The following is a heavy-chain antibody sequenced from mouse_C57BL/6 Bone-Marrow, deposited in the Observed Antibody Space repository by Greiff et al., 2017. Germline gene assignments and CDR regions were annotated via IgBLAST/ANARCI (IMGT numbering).Heavy chain of an antibody. D-gene: IGHD1-1*01. V-gene: IGHV1-62-2*01. Sequence: VQLQQSGAELVKPGASVKLSCKASGYTFTEYTIHWVKQRSGQGLEWIGWFYPGSGSIKYNEKFKDKATLTADKSSSTVYMELSRLTSEDSAVYFCARHESPYYGSGYGYFYVWGTETTVIVSS. CDR1: GYTFTEYT. CDR3: ARHESPYYGSGYGYFYV. CDR2: FYPGSGSI. J-gene: IGHJ1*03.